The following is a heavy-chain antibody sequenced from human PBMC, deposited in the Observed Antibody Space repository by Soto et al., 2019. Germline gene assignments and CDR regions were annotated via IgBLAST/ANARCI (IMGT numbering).Heavy chain of an antibody. D-gene: IGHD6-6*01. CDR1: GGSIRNYY. CDR2: LYYIGSA. CDR3: ASQHYGRSSSSSFDP. Sequence: SETLSLTCTVSGGSIRNYYWSWIRQPPGKGLEWIGYLYYIGSANYNPSLKSRVTMSLDTSKTQFSLKLSSVTTADTAVYYCASQHYGRSSSSSFDPWGQGTQVTVSS. V-gene: IGHV4-59*01. J-gene: IGHJ5*02.